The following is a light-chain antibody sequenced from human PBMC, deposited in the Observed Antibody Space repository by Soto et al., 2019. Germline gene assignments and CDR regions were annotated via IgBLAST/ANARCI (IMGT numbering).Light chain of an antibody. J-gene: IGKJ4*01. Sequence: EIVLTQSPGTLSLSLGEKVTLSCRASQSVTSGYLVWYQQKPGQPPRLPIYGASTRATGIPARFSGSGSGTEFTLTISSLQSEDFAVYYCQQYNNWPLTFGGGTKVDIK. CDR3: QQYNNWPLT. CDR2: GAS. CDR1: QSVTSGY. V-gene: IGKV3-15*01.